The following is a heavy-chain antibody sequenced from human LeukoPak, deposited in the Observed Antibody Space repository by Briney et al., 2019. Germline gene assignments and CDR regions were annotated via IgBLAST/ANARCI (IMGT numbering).Heavy chain of an antibody. J-gene: IGHJ6*03. CDR2: MNHNSGNT. CDR1: GYTFTSYD. Sequence: ASVKVSCQASGYTFTSYDINWVRQATGQGLEWMGWMNHNSGNTGYAQKFQGRVTMTRNTSISTAYMELSSLRSEDTAVYYCARGTVTRFLNYYYYYYMDVWGKGTTVTVSS. CDR3: ARGTVTRFLNYYYYYYMDV. D-gene: IGHD4-11*01. V-gene: IGHV1-8*01.